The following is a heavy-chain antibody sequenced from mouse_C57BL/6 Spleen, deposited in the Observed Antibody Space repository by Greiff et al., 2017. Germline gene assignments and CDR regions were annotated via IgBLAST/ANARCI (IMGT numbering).Heavy chain of an antibody. CDR3: ARRAQYYFDY. Sequence: EVQLQQSGPELVKPGASVKISCKASGYSFTGYYMNWVKQSPEKSLEWIGEINPSTGGTTYNQKFKAKATLTVDKSSSTAYMQLKSLTSEDFAVYYCARRAQYYFDYWGQGTTLTVSS. D-gene: IGHD3-2*02. J-gene: IGHJ2*01. CDR1: GYSFTGYY. CDR2: INPSTGGT. V-gene: IGHV1-42*01.